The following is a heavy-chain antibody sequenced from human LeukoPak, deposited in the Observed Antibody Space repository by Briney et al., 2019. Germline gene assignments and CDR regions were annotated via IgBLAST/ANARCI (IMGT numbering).Heavy chain of an antibody. V-gene: IGHV3-23*01. J-gene: IGHJ2*01. Sequence: GGSLRLSCAASGFTFSSYAMSWVRQAPGKGLEWVSAVRGGGDSTYYADSVKGRFTISRDNSKDTLYLQMNSLRAEDTALYYCARKLLTTVTRGWYFDLWGRGTLVTVSS. CDR3: ARKLLTTVTRGWYFDL. D-gene: IGHD4-17*01. CDR2: VRGGGDST. CDR1: GFTFSSYA.